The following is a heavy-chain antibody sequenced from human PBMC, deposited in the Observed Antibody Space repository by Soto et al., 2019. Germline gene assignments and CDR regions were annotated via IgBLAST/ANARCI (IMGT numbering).Heavy chain of an antibody. CDR2: ISGSGGST. J-gene: IGHJ3*02. CDR3: AKDYIGGSYGGSYEGYACQI. D-gene: IGHD1-26*01. CDR1: GFTFSSYA. Sequence: EVQLLESGGDLVQPGGSLRLSCAASGFTFSSYAMSWVRQTPGKGLEWVSAISGSGGSTYYADSVKGRFTISRDNSKNTLYLEINSLRAEDTAVYDCAKDYIGGSYGGSYEGYACQIWGQGTMVTVSS. V-gene: IGHV3-23*01.